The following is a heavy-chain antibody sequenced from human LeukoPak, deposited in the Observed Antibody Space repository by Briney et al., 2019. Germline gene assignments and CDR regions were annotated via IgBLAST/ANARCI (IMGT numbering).Heavy chain of an antibody. V-gene: IGHV3-74*01. CDR2: ISTDGSDT. D-gene: IGHD3-3*01. CDR1: GFTFSSYW. J-gene: IGHJ4*02. Sequence: GGSLRLSCAASGFTFSSYWMHWVRQAPGKGLVWGSRISTDGSDTRYADSVKSRFTISRDNAKNTVYLLMNTLRAEDTALYYCASGGPSFSFGQRDYWGQGTLVAVSS. CDR3: ASGGPSFSFGQRDY.